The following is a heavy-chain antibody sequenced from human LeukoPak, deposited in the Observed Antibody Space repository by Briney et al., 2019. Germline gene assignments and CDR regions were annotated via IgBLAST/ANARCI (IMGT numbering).Heavy chain of an antibody. J-gene: IGHJ4*02. Sequence: KPSETLPLTCTVSGDSISSSTYHWAWIRQPPGKGLEYIGNIYYTGTAYSNPSLKSRITISVDTSTNQFSLKLSSVTAADTAVYYCARHSGTYGFDYWAQGTLVTVSS. CDR1: GDSISSSTYH. CDR2: IYYTGTA. D-gene: IGHD2-15*01. CDR3: ARHSGTYGFDY. V-gene: IGHV4-39*01.